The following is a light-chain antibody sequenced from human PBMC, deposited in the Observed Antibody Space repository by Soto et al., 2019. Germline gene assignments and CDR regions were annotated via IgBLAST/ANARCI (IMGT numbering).Light chain of an antibody. CDR3: QHYNSYSEP. V-gene: IGKV1-5*03. CDR1: QDIRKD. Sequence: QMTQAPYSLSASVGDRVTITCRASQDIRKDLGWYQQKPGKAPKLLIYKASTLKSGVPSRFSGSGSGTEFTLTISSLQPDDFATYYCQHYNSYSEPFGQGTKVAI. J-gene: IGKJ1*01. CDR2: KAS.